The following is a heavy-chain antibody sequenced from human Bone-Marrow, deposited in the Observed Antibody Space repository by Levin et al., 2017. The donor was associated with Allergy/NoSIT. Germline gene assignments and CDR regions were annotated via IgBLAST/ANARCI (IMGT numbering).Heavy chain of an antibody. CDR2: VHSSQST. Sequence: SETLSLTCSVSGGSMISHYWSWIRQPPGKGLEWIGYVHSSQSTDYNPSLRSRVTMSIDTSKNTFSLKMTSVTASDTAVYYCARGGETWLQFGNAPFDFWSQGTMVTVSA. CDR1: GGSMISHY. V-gene: IGHV4-4*08. D-gene: IGHD5-24*01. CDR3: ARGGETWLQFGNAPFDF. J-gene: IGHJ3*01.